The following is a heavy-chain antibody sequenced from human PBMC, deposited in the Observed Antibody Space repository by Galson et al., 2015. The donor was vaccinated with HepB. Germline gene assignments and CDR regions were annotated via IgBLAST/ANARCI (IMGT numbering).Heavy chain of an antibody. Sequence: QSGAEVKKPGESLRISCKGSGYSFTRYWIAWVRQMPGKGLEWMGRIDPSDSYTNYSPSFQGHVTISADKSISTAYLQWSSLKASGTAMYSCARRGHDSSSFYYPFDYGGQGTLVTVSS. J-gene: IGHJ4*02. D-gene: IGHD3-22*01. CDR2: IDPSDSYT. CDR1: GYSFTRYW. CDR3: ARRGHDSSSFYYPFDY. V-gene: IGHV5-10-1*01.